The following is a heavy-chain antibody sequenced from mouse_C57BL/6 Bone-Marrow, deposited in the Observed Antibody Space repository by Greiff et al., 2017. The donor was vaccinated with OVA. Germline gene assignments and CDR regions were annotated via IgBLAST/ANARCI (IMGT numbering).Heavy chain of an antibody. J-gene: IGHJ3*01. CDR1: GYTFPSYW. CDR2: IYPGSGST. V-gene: IGHV1-55*01. D-gene: IGHD2-4*01. Sequence: VQLQQPGAELVKPGASVKMSCKASGYTFPSYWITWVKQRPGQGLGWIGDIYPGSGSTNYNEKFKSKATLTVDTSSSTAYMQLSSLTSEDSAVYYCARRRLRRRWFAYWGQGTLVTVSA. CDR3: ARRRLRRRWFAY.